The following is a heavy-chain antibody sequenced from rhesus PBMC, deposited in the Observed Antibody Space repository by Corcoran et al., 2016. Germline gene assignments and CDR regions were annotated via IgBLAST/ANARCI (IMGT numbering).Heavy chain of an antibody. CDR1: GDSISSYW. CDR3: AIRGVIVWSYFDY. Sequence: QVQLQESGPVLVKPSAPLSLTCTVSGDSISSYWWSWIRQPPGQGLEWIGEINGNCGSTNYHPSLKSRVTISRDTSKNQCSLKLSAVTAADTAVYYCAIRGVIVWSYFDYWGQGVLVTVSS. D-gene: IGHD2-33*01. CDR2: INGNCGST. V-gene: IGHV4-80*01. J-gene: IGHJ4*01.